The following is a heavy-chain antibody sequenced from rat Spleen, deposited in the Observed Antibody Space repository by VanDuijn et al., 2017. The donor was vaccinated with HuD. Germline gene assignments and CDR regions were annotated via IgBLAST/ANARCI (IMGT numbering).Heavy chain of an antibody. CDR2: ITNTGGST. CDR1: GFTFSSFP. V-gene: IGHV5-46*01. Sequence: EVQLVESGGGLVEPGRSLKLSCAASGFTFSSFPMAWVRQAPGKGLEWVASITNTGGSTYYPDSVKGRFTISRDNAKSTLYLQMNSLRSEDTATYYCVRLTTAFDYWGQGVMVTVSS. CDR3: VRLTTAFDY. J-gene: IGHJ2*01. D-gene: IGHD1-10*01.